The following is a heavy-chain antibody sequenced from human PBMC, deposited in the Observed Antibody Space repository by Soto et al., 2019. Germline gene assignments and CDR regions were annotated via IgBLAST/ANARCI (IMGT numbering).Heavy chain of an antibody. Sequence: SVKVSCKASGGTFSSYAISWVRQAPGQGLEWMGGIIPIFGTANYAQKFQGRVTITADESTSTAYMELRSLRSDDTAVYYCARARYSSSPGGWFDPWGQGTLVTVSS. CDR1: GGTFSSYA. CDR3: ARARYSSSPGGWFDP. CDR2: IIPIFGTA. D-gene: IGHD6-13*01. V-gene: IGHV1-69*13. J-gene: IGHJ5*02.